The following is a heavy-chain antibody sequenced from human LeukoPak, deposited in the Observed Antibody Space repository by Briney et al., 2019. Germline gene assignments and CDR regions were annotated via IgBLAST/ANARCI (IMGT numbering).Heavy chain of an antibody. CDR3: SGRDSSRSPRAY. CDR2: INPDGNEK. D-gene: IGHD6-13*01. V-gene: IGHV3-7*01. CDR1: GLTFTDFW. Sequence: GGSLRLSCAASGLTFTDFWMNWVRLAPGRGLEWLANINPDGNEKYYVDSVKGRFAMSRDNAKNEVYLEMRSLRAEDTGVYYCSGRDSSRSPRAYWGEGTLVSVSS. J-gene: IGHJ4*02.